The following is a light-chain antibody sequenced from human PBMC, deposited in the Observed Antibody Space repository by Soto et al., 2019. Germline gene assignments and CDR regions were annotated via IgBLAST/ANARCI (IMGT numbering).Light chain of an antibody. V-gene: IGKV3-11*01. J-gene: IGKJ5*01. Sequence: EIVLTQSPATLSLSPGERATLSCRASQSVNSYLAWYQQKPGQAPRLLIFDASNRATGIPARFSGSGSGTDFTLTISSLATKDFAVYYCQQGCTFGQGTRLEIK. CDR1: QSVNSY. CDR3: QQGCT. CDR2: DAS.